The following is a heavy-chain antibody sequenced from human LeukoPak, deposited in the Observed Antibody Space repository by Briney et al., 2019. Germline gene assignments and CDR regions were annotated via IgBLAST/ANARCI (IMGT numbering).Heavy chain of an antibody. D-gene: IGHD3-16*01. CDR3: ARTDPLYDYVWGSYQNWFDP. Sequence: ASVKVSCKASGYTFTGYYMHWVRQAPGQGLEWMGWINPNSGGTNYAQKFQGRVTMTRDTSISTAYMELSRLRSDDTAVYYCARTDPLYDYVWGSYQNWFDPWGQGTLVTVSS. V-gene: IGHV1-2*02. CDR1: GYTFTGYY. J-gene: IGHJ5*02. CDR2: INPNSGGT.